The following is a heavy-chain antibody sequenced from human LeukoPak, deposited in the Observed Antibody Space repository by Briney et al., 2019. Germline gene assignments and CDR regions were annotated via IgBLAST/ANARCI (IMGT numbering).Heavy chain of an antibody. CDR2: IYPGDSDT. Sequence: GESLKISCKGSGYSFTSYWIGWVRQMPGKGLGGMGIIYPGDSDTRYSPSFQGQVTNSADKSLSTAYLQWSSLKASDTAMYYCARQGPHSSSWYYYYMDVWGKGTTVTVSS. CDR1: GYSFTSYW. D-gene: IGHD6-13*01. J-gene: IGHJ6*03. CDR3: ARQGPHSSSWYYYYMDV. V-gene: IGHV5-51*01.